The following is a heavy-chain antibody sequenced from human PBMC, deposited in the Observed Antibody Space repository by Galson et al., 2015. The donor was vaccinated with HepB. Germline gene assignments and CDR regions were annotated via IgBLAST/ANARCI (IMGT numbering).Heavy chain of an antibody. CDR3: VRRDTTTVLDY. CDR2: IYPGDSET. J-gene: IGHJ4*02. CDR1: GYSFTTYW. V-gene: IGHV5-51*01. D-gene: IGHD5-18*01. Sequence: QSGAEVKKPGESLKISCEGSGYSFTTYWIAWVRQMPGKGPEFMGIIYPGDSETIYSPTFQGQVTISADKSLSTTYLQWSSLKASDTAMYYCVRRDTTTVLDYWGQGTLVTVSS.